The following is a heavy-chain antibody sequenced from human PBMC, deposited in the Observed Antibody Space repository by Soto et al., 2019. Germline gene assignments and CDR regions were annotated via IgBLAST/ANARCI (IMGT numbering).Heavy chain of an antibody. J-gene: IGHJ5*02. CDR1: GGSISSGGYY. CDR3: ASSRGDYGNWFDP. D-gene: IGHD4-17*01. V-gene: IGHV4-31*03. CDR2: IYYSGST. Sequence: SETLSLTCTVSGGSISSGGYYWSWIRQHPGKGLEWIGYIYYSGSTYYNPSLKSRVTISVDTSKNQFSLKLSSVTAADTAVYYCASSRGDYGNWFDPWGQGTLVTVSS.